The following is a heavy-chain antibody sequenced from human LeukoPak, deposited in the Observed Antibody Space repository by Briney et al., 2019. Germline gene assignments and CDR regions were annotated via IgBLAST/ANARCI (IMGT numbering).Heavy chain of an antibody. CDR2: IYYSGST. V-gene: IGHV4-59*01. Sequence: SSKTLSLTCAVSGGSISSYYWSWIRQPPGKGLEWIGYIYYSGSTNYNPSLKSRVTMSIDTSKNHFSLNLNSVTAADTAIYYCALDSSGWSDDSFDIWGQGTMVTVSS. CDR3: ALDSSGWSDDSFDI. J-gene: IGHJ3*02. D-gene: IGHD6-13*01. CDR1: GGSISSYY.